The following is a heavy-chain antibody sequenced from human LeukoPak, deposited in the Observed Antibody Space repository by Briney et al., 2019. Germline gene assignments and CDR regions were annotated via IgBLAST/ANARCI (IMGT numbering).Heavy chain of an antibody. CDR2: INHSGST. V-gene: IGHV4-34*01. CDR1: GGSFSGYY. CDR3: ARGRYDYAWGSYRYLYYFDY. J-gene: IGHJ4*02. Sequence: PSETLSLTCAVYGGSFSGYYWSWIRQPPGKGLEWIGEINHSGSTNYNPSLKSRVTISVDTSKNQFSLKLSSVTAADTAVYYCARGRYDYAWGSYRYLYYFDYWGQGTLVTVSS. D-gene: IGHD3-16*02.